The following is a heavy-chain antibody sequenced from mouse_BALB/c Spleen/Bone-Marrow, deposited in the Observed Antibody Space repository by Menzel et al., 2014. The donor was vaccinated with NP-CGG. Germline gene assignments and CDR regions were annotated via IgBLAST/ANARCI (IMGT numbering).Heavy chain of an antibody. CDR3: ARDRPYFGYDY. CDR1: GFTFSSYG. Sequence: EVQGVESGGGLVQPGGSLKLSCAASGFTFSSYGMSWVRQTPGKRLELVATINNDGGSTYYPDSVKGRFTISRDNAQNTLYLQMSSLKSEDTAIFYCARDRPYFGYDYWGQGTTLTVSS. D-gene: IGHD1-2*01. V-gene: IGHV5-6-3*01. CDR2: INNDGGST. J-gene: IGHJ2*01.